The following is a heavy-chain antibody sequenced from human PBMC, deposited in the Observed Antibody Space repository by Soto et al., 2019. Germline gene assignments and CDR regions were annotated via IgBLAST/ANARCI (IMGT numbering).Heavy chain of an antibody. CDR1: GGSISNYY. Sequence: QVQLQEPGPGLVKPSETLSLTCTVSGGSISNYYWNWIRQPAGKGLEWIGRIYSSGTTIYNPTLESRVTLSLDTSKNQFSLKLSSVNAADTAVYFCSGFHPFGGNSSPNAFDIWGQGKMVNVSS. V-gene: IGHV4-4*07. D-gene: IGHD1-26*01. CDR3: SGFHPFGGNSSPNAFDI. J-gene: IGHJ3*02. CDR2: IYSSGTT.